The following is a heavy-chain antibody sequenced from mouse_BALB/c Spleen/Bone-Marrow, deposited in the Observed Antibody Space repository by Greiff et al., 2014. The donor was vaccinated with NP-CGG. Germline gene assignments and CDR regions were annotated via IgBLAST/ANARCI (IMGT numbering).Heavy chain of an antibody. V-gene: IGHV1-7*01. CDR1: GHTFTSYW. D-gene: IGHD2-3*01. J-gene: IGHJ3*01. Sequence: VNLVESGAELAKPGASVKMSCKASGHTFTSYWMHWVKQRPGQGLEWIGYINPSTGYTEYNQKFKDKATLTADKSSSTAYMQLSSLTSEDSAVYYCARYDGYEAYWGQGTLVTVSA. CDR2: INPSTGYT. CDR3: ARYDGYEAY.